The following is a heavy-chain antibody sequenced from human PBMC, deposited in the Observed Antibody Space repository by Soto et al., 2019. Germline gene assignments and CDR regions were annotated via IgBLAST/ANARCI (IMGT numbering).Heavy chain of an antibody. Sequence: GGSLRLSCAASGFTFSNAWMNWVRQAPGKGLEWVGRIKSKTDGGTTDYAAPVKGRFTISRDDSKNTLYLQMNSLKTEDTAVYYCTTDPKEYYYDSSGSVNHFDYWGQGTLVTVSS. CDR1: GFTFSNAW. J-gene: IGHJ4*02. V-gene: IGHV3-15*07. D-gene: IGHD3-22*01. CDR3: TTDPKEYYYDSSGSVNHFDY. CDR2: IKSKTDGGTT.